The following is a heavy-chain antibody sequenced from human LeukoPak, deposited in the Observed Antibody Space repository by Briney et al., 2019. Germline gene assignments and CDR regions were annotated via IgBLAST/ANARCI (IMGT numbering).Heavy chain of an antibody. D-gene: IGHD6-13*01. J-gene: IGHJ5*02. CDR3: ARDRGSSWYDWFDP. CDR2: MNPNSGGT. Sequence: ASVKVSCKASGYTFTSYDINWVRQATGQGLEWMGWMNPNSGGTNYAQKFQGRVTMTRDTSISTAYMELSRLRSDDTAVYYCARDRGSSWYDWFDPWGQGTLVTVSS. V-gene: IGHV1-2*02. CDR1: GYTFTSYD.